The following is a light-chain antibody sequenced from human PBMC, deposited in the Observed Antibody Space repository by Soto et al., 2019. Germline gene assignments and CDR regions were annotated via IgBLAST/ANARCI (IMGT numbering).Light chain of an antibody. J-gene: IGKJ5*01. CDR3: QQYGSSPFT. CDR2: GAS. V-gene: IGKV3-20*01. CDR1: QSVSSD. Sequence: EIVLTQSPATLSLSPGERATLSCRASQSVSSDLAWYHQKPGQAPRLLIYGASTRATGIPDRFSGSGSGTDFSLTISRLGPEDFAVYYCQQYGSSPFTFGQGTRLEIK.